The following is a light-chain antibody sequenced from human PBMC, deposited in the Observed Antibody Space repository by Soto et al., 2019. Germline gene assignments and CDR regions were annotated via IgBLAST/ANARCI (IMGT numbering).Light chain of an antibody. J-gene: IGKJ4*01. Sequence: EIVMTQSPATLSVSPGERAILSCRASKSVSNNLAWYQQKPGQAPRLLIYGASTRATGIPARFSGSGSGTEFPLRITGLQSEDIAIFYCQQYNNWPPLTFGGGTKVEIK. CDR2: GAS. V-gene: IGKV3-15*01. CDR1: KSVSNN. CDR3: QQYNNWPPLT.